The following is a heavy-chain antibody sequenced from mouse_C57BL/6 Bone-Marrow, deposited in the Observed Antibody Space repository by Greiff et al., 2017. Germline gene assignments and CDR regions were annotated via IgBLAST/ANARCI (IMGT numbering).Heavy chain of an antibody. CDR2: IDPSDSYT. J-gene: IGHJ3*01. D-gene: IGHD4-1*01. CDR3: ARTGTLFAY. V-gene: IGHV1-50*01. Sequence: VQLQQLGAELVKPGASVKLSCKASGYTFTSYWMQWVKQRPGQGLEWIGEIDPSDSYTNYNQKFKGKATLTVDTSSSTAYMQLSSLTSEDSAVYYCARTGTLFAYWGQGTLVTVSA. CDR1: GYTFTSYW.